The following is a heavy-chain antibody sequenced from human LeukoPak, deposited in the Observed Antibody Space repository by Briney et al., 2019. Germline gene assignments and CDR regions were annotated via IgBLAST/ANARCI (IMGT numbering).Heavy chain of an antibody. V-gene: IGHV1-18*01. J-gene: IGHJ2*01. D-gene: IGHD4-17*01. CDR1: GYTFTSYG. CDR2: ISAYNGNT. Sequence: ASVKVSCKASGYTFTSYGISWVRQAPGQGLEWMGWISAYNGNTNYAQKFQGRVTMTRDTSTSTVYMELSGLRSEDTAVYYCARMYGDYDAVWYFDLWGRGTLVTVSS. CDR3: ARMYGDYDAVWYFDL.